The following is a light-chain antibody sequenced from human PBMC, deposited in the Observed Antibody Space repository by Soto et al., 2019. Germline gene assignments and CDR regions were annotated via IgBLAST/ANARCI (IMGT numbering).Light chain of an antibody. Sequence: DIQMTQSPSSLSASVGDRVTITCRACQGISNYLAWYQQKPGKVPKLLIYAASTLHSGVPSRFSGSGSGTDFTLTISSLQPEDVATYYCQKYYSAPQTFGQGTKVEIK. CDR2: AAS. J-gene: IGKJ1*01. CDR1: QGISNY. V-gene: IGKV1-27*01. CDR3: QKYYSAPQT.